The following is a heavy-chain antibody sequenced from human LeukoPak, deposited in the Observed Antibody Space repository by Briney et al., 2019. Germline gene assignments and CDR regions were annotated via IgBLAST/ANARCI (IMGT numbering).Heavy chain of an antibody. V-gene: IGHV3-7*01. Sequence: GGSLRLSCAASGFTFCVYWVSLVRQAPGEGREWVANINQDGSEKYYVDSVKGRFTISRDNAKNSLFLQMGSLRVEDTAVYYCARESTAGYNSSWYGFRNWGQGTLVSVSS. D-gene: IGHD6-13*01. CDR3: ARESTAGYNSSWYGFRN. CDR1: GFTFCVYW. CDR2: INQDGSEK. J-gene: IGHJ1*01.